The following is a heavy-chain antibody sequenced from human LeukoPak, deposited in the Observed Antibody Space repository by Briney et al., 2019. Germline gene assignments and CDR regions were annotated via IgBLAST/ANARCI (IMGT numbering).Heavy chain of an antibody. V-gene: IGHV4-4*07. D-gene: IGHD2-15*01. CDR1: GGSLSSYY. J-gene: IGHJ3*02. CDR2: IYTSGSA. Sequence: SETLSLTCTVSGGSLSSYYWSWIRQPAGKGLEWIGRIYTSGSANYNPSLKSRVIMSVDTSKNQFSLKLSSVTAADTAVYYCARDVVRYLDAFDIWGQGTMVTVSS. CDR3: ARDVVRYLDAFDI.